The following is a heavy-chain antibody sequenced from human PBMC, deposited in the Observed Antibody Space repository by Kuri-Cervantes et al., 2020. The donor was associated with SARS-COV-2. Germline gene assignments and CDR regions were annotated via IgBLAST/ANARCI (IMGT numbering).Heavy chain of an antibody. V-gene: IGHV1-2*02. Sequence: ASVKVSCKASGYTFTGYYMHWVRQAPGQGLEWMGWINPNSGGTNYAQKFQGRVTMTRDTSISTAYKELSRLRSDDTAVYYCARAAMAVYYFDYWGQGTLVTVSS. CDR3: ARAAMAVYYFDY. D-gene: IGHD5-18*01. CDR2: INPNSGGT. J-gene: IGHJ4*02. CDR1: GYTFTGYY.